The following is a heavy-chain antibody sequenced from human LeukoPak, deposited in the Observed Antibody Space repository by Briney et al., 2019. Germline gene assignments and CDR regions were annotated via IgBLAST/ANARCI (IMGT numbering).Heavy chain of an antibody. J-gene: IGHJ4*02. CDR2: ISSSGSTI. D-gene: IGHD5-24*01. V-gene: IGHV3-11*01. CDR3: ARDWIGDGYNYYHYFDY. CDR1: GFTFSVSY. Sequence: GGSLRLSCLASGFTFSVSYMSWIRQAPGKGLEWISYISSSGSTIYYADSVKGRFTISRDNAKNSLYLQMNRLRAEDTAVYYCARDWIGDGYNYYHYFDYWGQGTLVTVSS.